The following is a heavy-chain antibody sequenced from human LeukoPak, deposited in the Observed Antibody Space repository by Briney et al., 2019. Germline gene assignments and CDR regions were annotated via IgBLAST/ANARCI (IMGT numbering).Heavy chain of an antibody. CDR1: GYTFTSYY. CDR2: FDPEDGET. V-gene: IGHV1-24*01. CDR3: ATVGNYYGSGSYYYWFDP. J-gene: IGHJ5*02. Sequence: GASVKVSCKASGYTFTSYYMHWVRQAPGKGLEWMGGFDPEDGETIYAQKFQGRVTMTEDTSTDTAYMELSSLRSEDTAVYYCATVGNYYGSGSYYYWFDPWGQGTLATVSS. D-gene: IGHD3-10*01.